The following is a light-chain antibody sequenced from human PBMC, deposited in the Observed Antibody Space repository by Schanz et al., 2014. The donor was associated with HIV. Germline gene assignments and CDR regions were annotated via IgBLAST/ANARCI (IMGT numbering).Light chain of an antibody. V-gene: IGKV3-15*01. CDR2: GAS. Sequence: EIVMTQSPATLSVSPGERATLSCRASQSVSSNLAWYQQKPCQAPRLLIYGASTRATGIPARFSGSGSGTEFTLTISSLQSEDFAVYYCQQYNNWPRTFGPGTTVDIK. CDR1: QSVSSN. J-gene: IGKJ3*01. CDR3: QQYNNWPRT.